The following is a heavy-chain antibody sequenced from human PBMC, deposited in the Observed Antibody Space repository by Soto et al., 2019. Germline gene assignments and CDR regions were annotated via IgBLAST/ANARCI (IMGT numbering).Heavy chain of an antibody. Sequence: SETLSLTCTVSGDSISSNYWTWLRQPPGEGLEWIGYVFYTGITNYNPSLKSRVTISVDTSMNHFSLKLNSVTAADSAMYYCARMYSSSPTPFFDPWGQGTLVTVSS. V-gene: IGHV4-59*01. J-gene: IGHJ5*02. CDR3: ARMYSSSPTPFFDP. CDR2: VFYTGIT. CDR1: GDSISSNY. D-gene: IGHD6-6*01.